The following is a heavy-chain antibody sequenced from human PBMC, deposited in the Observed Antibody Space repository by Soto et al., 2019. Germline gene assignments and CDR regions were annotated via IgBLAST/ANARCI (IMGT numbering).Heavy chain of an antibody. CDR2: INPNSGGT. Sequence: ASVKVSCKASGYTFTGYYMHWVRQAPGQGLEWMGWINPNSGGTNYAQKFQGWVTMTRDTSISTAYMELSRLKSDDTAVYYCARARTGDYFAYWAQGTQVTVSS. V-gene: IGHV1-2*04. CDR3: ARARTGDYFAY. CDR1: GYTFTGYY. J-gene: IGHJ4*02. D-gene: IGHD7-27*01.